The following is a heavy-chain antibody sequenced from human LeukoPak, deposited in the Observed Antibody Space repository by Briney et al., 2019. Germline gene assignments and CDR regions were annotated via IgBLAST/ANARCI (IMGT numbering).Heavy chain of an antibody. Sequence: SETLSLTCTVSGGSISSYYWSWIRQPAGKGLEWIGRIYTSGSTNYNPSLKSRVTMSVDTSKNQFSLKLSSVTAADTAEYYCARERWGYSYGYGTYYFDYWGQGTLVTVSS. CDR3: ARERWGYSYGYGTYYFDY. CDR1: GGSISSYY. CDR2: IYTSGST. J-gene: IGHJ4*02. V-gene: IGHV4-4*07. D-gene: IGHD5-18*01.